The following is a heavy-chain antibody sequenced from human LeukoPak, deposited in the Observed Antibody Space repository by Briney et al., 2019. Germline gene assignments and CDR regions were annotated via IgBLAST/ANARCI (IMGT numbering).Heavy chain of an antibody. CDR2: INPSGGST. Sequence: GASVKVSCKASGYTFTSYYMHWVRQAPGQGLEWMGIINPSGGSTSYAQKFQGRVTMTRDTSTSTVYMELSSLRSEGTPVYYCAREGEISYSSGWYDWFDPWGQGTLVTVSS. CDR3: AREGEISYSSGWYDWFDP. V-gene: IGHV1-46*01. CDR1: GYTFTSYY. D-gene: IGHD6-19*01. J-gene: IGHJ5*02.